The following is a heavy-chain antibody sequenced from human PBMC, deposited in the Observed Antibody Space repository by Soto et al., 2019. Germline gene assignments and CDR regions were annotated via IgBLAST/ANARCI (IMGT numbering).Heavy chain of an antibody. J-gene: IGHJ6*03. V-gene: IGHV1-18*01. CDR1: GYTFTSYG. D-gene: IGHD4-17*01. CDR3: ARAEDDYGDWGVNYYYYYMDV. Sequence: ASVKVSCKASGYTFTSYGISWVRQAPGQGLEWMGWISAYNGNTNYAQKLQGRVTMTTDTSTSTAYMELRSLRSDDTAVYYCARAEDDYGDWGVNYYYYYMDVWGKGTTVTVSS. CDR2: ISAYNGNT.